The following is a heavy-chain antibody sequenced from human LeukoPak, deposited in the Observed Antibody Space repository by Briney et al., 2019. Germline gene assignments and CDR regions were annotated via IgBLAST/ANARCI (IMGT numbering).Heavy chain of an antibody. D-gene: IGHD3-9*01. CDR2: INSDGSST. J-gene: IGHJ4*02. Sequence: GGSLRLSCAASGFTFSSYWMHWVRQAPGKGLVWVSRINSDGSSTSYADSGKGRFTISRDNAKNTLYLQMNSLRAEDTAVYYCARGAVDILTGYYPDYWGQGTLVTVSS. CDR3: ARGAVDILTGYYPDY. V-gene: IGHV3-74*01. CDR1: GFTFSSYW.